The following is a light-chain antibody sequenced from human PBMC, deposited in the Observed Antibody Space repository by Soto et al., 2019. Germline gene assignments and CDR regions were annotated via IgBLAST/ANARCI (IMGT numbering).Light chain of an antibody. CDR2: GAS. J-gene: IGKJ2*01. V-gene: IGKV3-20*01. CDR3: QQYGSPPTYT. CDR1: QSVSSSY. Sequence: EIVLTQSPGTLSLSPGERATLSCRASQSVSSSYLAWYQQKPGQAPRLLIYGASSRATGIPDRFSGSGSGTDLTLTISRLEPEDFAVYYCQQYGSPPTYTFGQGTKLEIK.